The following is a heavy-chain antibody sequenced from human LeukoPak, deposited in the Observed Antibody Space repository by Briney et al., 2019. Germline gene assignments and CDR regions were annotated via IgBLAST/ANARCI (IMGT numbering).Heavy chain of an antibody. J-gene: IGHJ6*03. CDR3: ARVGWFGEPYMDV. CDR1: GFTVSSNY. D-gene: IGHD3-10*01. V-gene: IGHV4-59*02. Sequence: PEGSLRLSCAASGFTVSSNYISWIRQPPGKGLEWIGYIYYSGSTNYNPSLKSRVTISVDTSKNQFSLKLSSVTAADTAVYYCARVGWFGEPYMDVWGKGTTVTISS. CDR2: IYYSGST.